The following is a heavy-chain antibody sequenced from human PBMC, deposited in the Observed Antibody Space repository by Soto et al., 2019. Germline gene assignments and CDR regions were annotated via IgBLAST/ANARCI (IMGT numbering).Heavy chain of an antibody. D-gene: IGHD3-10*01. Sequence: LSLTCAVYGGSFSGYYWSWIRQPPGKGLEWIGEINHSGSTNYNPSLKSRVTISVDTSKNQFSLKLSSVTAADTAVYYCASAVIGRYYYYGMDVWGQGTTVTVSS. CDR2: INHSGST. V-gene: IGHV4-34*01. J-gene: IGHJ6*02. CDR1: GGSFSGYY. CDR3: ASAVIGRYYYYGMDV.